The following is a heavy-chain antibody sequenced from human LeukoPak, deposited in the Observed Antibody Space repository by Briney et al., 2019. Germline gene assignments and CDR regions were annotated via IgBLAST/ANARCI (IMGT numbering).Heavy chain of an antibody. D-gene: IGHD1-26*01. J-gene: IGHJ4*02. CDR3: ARTSTSGSPFDY. CDR1: GYTFFSYY. V-gene: IGHV1-46*01. CDR2: IHPSGGDT. Sequence: AASVTVSCKASGYTFFSYYIHWVRQAPGQGLECMGMIHPSGGDTNYAQKFQGRVTVTMDTSTSTVHMELSSLTSNDTAVFYCARTSTSGSPFDYWGQGTLVTVSS.